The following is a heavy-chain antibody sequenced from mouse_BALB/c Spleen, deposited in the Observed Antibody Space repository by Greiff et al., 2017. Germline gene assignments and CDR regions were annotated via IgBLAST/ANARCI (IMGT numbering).Heavy chain of an antibody. V-gene: IGHV2-9*02. CDR1: GFSLTSYG. J-gene: IGHJ3*01. Sequence: QVQLKESGPGLVAPSQSLSITCTVSGFSLTSYGVHWVRQPPGKGLEWPGVIWAGGSTNYNSALMSRLSISKDNSKSQVFLKMNSLQTDDTAMYYCAREGGTWFAYWGQGTLVTVSA. CDR3: AREGGTWFAY. CDR2: IWAGGST.